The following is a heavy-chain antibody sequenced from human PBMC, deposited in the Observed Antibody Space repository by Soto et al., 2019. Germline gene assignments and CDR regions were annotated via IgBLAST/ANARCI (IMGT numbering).Heavy chain of an antibody. CDR2: TSAFYGNS. CDR1: GYPFSSYG. Sequence: ASVKVSCKASGYPFSSYGITWVRQAPGQGLEWMGWTSAFYGNSTYSEKFQGRVTMTIDTSTNTAYMDLRSLKSDDTAVYYCARLVVAGRPLDCWGVGTLV. V-gene: IGHV1-18*04. CDR3: ARLVVAGRPLDC. D-gene: IGHD2-15*01. J-gene: IGHJ4*02.